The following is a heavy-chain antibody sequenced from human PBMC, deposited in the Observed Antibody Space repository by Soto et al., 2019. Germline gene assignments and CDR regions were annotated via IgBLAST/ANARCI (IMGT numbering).Heavy chain of an antibody. CDR2: ISGSGANT. CDR1: GFSFSYFS. CDR3: AKHLADYDSGSFRWLDP. J-gene: IGHJ5*02. D-gene: IGHD3-10*01. Sequence: GGSLRLSCAASGFSFSYFSMSWVRQAPGKGLEWVSSISGSGANTYYADSVKGRFSISRDNSKNKLYLQLNSLRAEDTAVYYCAKHLADYDSGSFRWLDPWGQGTLVTVS. V-gene: IGHV3-23*01.